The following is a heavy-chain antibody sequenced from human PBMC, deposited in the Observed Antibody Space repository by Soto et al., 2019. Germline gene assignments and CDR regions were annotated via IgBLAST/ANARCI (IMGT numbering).Heavy chain of an antibody. CDR2: ISGSGGST. CDR1: GFTFSSYV. CDR3: AKAPPIVVVPAAMILAFDY. Sequence: GGSLRLSCAASGFTFSSYVMSWVRQAPGKGLEWVSAISGSGGSTYYADSVKGRFTISRDNSKNTLYLQMNSLRAEDTAVYYCAKAPPIVVVPAAMILAFDYWGQGTLVTVSS. D-gene: IGHD2-2*01. J-gene: IGHJ4*02. V-gene: IGHV3-23*01.